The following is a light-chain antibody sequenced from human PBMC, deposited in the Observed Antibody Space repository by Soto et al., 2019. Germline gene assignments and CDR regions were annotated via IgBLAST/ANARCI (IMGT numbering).Light chain of an antibody. CDR1: QSVRTK. Sequence: EIVVTQSPATLSVSPGERATLSCRASQSVRTKLAWYQQRAGQAPRLLMYGASTRATGIPDRFSGSGSGTEFTPTISSLQSEDFAVYYCQQYNSWPPITFGQGTRLEIK. V-gene: IGKV3-15*01. J-gene: IGKJ5*01. CDR2: GAS. CDR3: QQYNSWPPIT.